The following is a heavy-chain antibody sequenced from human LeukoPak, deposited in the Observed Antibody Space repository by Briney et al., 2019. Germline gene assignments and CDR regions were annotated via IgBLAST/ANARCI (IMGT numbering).Heavy chain of an antibody. CDR1: GFTLITYW. Sequence: PGGSLRLSCAASGFTLITYWMTWVRQAPGKGLEWVSSISSHSSYIYYADSVKGRFTISRDNAKNSLYLQMNSLRAEDTAVYYCARGHAVILTGFYLWGQGTLVTVSS. J-gene: IGHJ4*02. CDR2: ISSHSSYI. CDR3: ARGHAVILTGFYL. D-gene: IGHD3-9*01. V-gene: IGHV3-21*01.